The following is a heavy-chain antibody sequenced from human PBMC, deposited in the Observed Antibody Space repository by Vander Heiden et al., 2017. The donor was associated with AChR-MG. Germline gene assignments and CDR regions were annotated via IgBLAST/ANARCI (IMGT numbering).Heavy chain of an antibody. CDR2: IKQDGSEK. CDR1: GFTFSSYW. D-gene: IGHD3-9*01. V-gene: IGHV3-7*01. Sequence: EVQLVESGGGLVQPGGSLRLSCAAPGFTFSSYWMSWVRQAPGKGLEWVANIKQDGSEKYYVDSVKGRFTISRDNAKNSLYLQMNSLRAEDTAVYYCARGGGVLRYFGWGQGTLVTVSS. CDR3: ARGGGVLRYFG. J-gene: IGHJ4*02.